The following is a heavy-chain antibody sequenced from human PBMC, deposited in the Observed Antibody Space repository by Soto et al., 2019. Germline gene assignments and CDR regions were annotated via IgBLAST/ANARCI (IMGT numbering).Heavy chain of an antibody. D-gene: IGHD2-2*01. Sequence: SVKVSCKASGGTFSSYAISWVRQAPGQGLEWMGGIIPIFGTAIYAQKFQGRVTITADESTSTAYMELSSLRSEDTAVYYCARQNSDIVVVPAAMMGHYYYGMDVWG. V-gene: IGHV1-69*13. CDR2: IIPIFGTA. J-gene: IGHJ6*02. CDR1: GGTFSSYA. CDR3: ARQNSDIVVVPAAMMGHYYYGMDV.